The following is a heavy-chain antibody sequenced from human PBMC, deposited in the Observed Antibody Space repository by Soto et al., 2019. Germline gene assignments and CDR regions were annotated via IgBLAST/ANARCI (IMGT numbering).Heavy chain of an antibody. CDR3: AREEVGNYYFDY. CDR2: IYHSGST. V-gene: IGHV4-30-2*01. CDR1: GGSISSGGYS. Sequence: SETLSLTCAVSGGSISSGGYSWSWIRQPPGKGLEWIGYIYHSGSTYYNPSLKSRVTIPVDRSKNQFSLKLSSVTAADTAVYYCAREEVGNYYFDYWGQGTLVTVSS. J-gene: IGHJ4*02. D-gene: IGHD4-4*01.